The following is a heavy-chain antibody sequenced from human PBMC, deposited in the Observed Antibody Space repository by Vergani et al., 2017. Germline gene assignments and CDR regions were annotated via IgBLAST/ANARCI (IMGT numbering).Heavy chain of an antibody. D-gene: IGHD3-22*01. J-gene: IGHJ4*02. Sequence: EVQLVQSGAEVKKPGESLTISCQISGYSFTNYWIGWVRQMPGKGLEWMGNIHPADSDTRYSPSFPGQVTISVDKSISTAYLQRSSRRASDSAMYYCARLYGRDSSGSKYFDYWGQGTLVTVSP. CDR2: IHPADSDT. CDR1: GYSFTNYW. CDR3: ARLYGRDSSGSKYFDY. V-gene: IGHV5-51*01.